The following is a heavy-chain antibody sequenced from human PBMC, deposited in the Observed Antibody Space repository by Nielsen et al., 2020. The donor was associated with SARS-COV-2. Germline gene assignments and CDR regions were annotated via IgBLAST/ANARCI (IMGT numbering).Heavy chain of an antibody. Sequence: GESLKISCAASGFTFSSYAMHWVRQAPGKGLKWVAVISYDGSNKYYADSVKGRFTISRDNSKNTLYLQMNSLRAEDTAVYYCARDQGFFGSYYNYWGQGTLVTVSS. CDR3: ARDQGFFGSYYNY. V-gene: IGHV3-30-3*01. CDR1: GFTFSSYA. CDR2: ISYDGSNK. D-gene: IGHD3-10*01. J-gene: IGHJ4*02.